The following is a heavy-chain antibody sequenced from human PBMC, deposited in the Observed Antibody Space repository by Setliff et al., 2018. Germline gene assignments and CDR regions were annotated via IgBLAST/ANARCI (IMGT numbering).Heavy chain of an antibody. CDR2: ISWNGGSL. CDR3: ARDHVYGSQYYYYYYGMDV. V-gene: IGHV3-9*01. CDR1: GFTFDDYA. D-gene: IGHD3-10*01. Sequence: GGSLRLSCAASGFTFDDYAMHWVRQAPGKGLEWVSGISWNGGSLGYADSVKGRFTISRDNAKNSLYLQMNSLRAEDTAVYYCARDHVYGSQYYYYYYGMDVWGQGTTVTGSS. J-gene: IGHJ6*02.